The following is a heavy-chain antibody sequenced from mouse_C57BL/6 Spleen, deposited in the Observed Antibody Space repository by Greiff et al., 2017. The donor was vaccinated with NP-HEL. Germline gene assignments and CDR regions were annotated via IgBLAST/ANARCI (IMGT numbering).Heavy chain of an antibody. D-gene: IGHD1-1*01. V-gene: IGHV1-82*01. J-gene: IGHJ4*01. CDR1: GYAFSSSW. CDR3: ARGNGDYGIAMDY. CDR2: IYPGDGDT. Sequence: QVQLQQSGPELVKPGASVKISCKASGYAFSSSWMNWVKQRPGKGLEWIGRIYPGDGDTNYNGKFKGKATLTADKSSSTAYMQLSSLTSEDSAVYFCARGNGDYGIAMDYWGQGTSVTVSS.